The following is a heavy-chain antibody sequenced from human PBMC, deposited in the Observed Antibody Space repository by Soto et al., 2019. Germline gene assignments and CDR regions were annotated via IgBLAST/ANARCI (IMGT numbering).Heavy chain of an antibody. D-gene: IGHD3-3*01. V-gene: IGHV1-3*01. CDR3: ARDDRSVSGVVTLDH. Sequence: ASVKVSCKATGYSFKNYAVHWVRQAPGQRLGWMGFTNEGSGNTRFSQKFQGRISITRDTSASTVYLDLSSLTSEDTAIYYCARDDRSVSGVVTLDHWGPGTLVTVSS. CDR1: GYSFKNYA. J-gene: IGHJ4*02. CDR2: TNEGSGNT.